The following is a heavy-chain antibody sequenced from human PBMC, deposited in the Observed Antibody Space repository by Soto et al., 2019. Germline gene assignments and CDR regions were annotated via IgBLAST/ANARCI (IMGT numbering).Heavy chain of an antibody. V-gene: IGHV1-2*04. CDR1: GYTFTGYY. D-gene: IGHD4-17*01. CDR3: ARAPPMTTVNPDYYYYYGMDV. Sequence: ASVKVSCKASGYTFTGYYMHWLRQAPGQGLEWMGWINPNSGGTNYAQKFQGWVTMTRDTSISTAYMELSRLRSDDTAVYYCARAPPMTTVNPDYYYYYGMDVWGQGTTVTVSS. J-gene: IGHJ6*02. CDR2: INPNSGGT.